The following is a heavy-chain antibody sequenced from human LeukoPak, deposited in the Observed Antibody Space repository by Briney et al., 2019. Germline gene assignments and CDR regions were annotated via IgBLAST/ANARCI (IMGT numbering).Heavy chain of an antibody. CDR3: AREPPDCSSTSCQPYYYYYYMDV. J-gene: IGHJ6*03. CDR2: ISSSSSYI. D-gene: IGHD2-2*01. CDR1: GFTFSSYS. V-gene: IGHV3-21*01. Sequence: PGGSLRLSCAASGFTFSSYSMNWVRQAPGKGLDWVSSISSSSSYIYYADSVKGRFTISRDNAKNSLYLQMNSLRAEDTAVYYCAREPPDCSSTSCQPYYYYYYMDVWGKGTTVTVSS.